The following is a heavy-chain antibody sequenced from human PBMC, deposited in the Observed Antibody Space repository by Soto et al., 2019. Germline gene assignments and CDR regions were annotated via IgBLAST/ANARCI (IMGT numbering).Heavy chain of an antibody. CDR1: GFTFDDYA. J-gene: IGHJ6*02. D-gene: IGHD1-7*01. CDR2: ISWDGGST. CDR3: AKDKITGTTPSYYGMDV. V-gene: IGHV3-43D*04. Sequence: PEGSLRLSCAASGFTFDDYAMHWVRQAPGKGLEWVSLISWDGGSTYYADSVKGRFTISSDNSKNSLYLQTNSLRAEDTALYYCAKDKITGTTPSYYGMDVWGQGTTVTVSS.